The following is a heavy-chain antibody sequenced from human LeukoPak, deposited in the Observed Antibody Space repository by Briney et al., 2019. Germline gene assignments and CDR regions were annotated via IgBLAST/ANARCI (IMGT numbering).Heavy chain of an antibody. CDR2: VSPNSGGT. D-gene: IGHD2-8*01. CDR1: GYTFAGYY. V-gene: IGHV1-2*02. CDR3: AREEVGSMYDY. J-gene: IGHJ4*02. Sequence: ASVKVSCKASGYTFAGYYMHWARQAPGQGLEWMGWVSPNSGGTDYAQKFQGRVTMTRDTSVSTAYMELSRLTSDDTAVYYCAREEVGSMYDYWGQGTPVTVSS.